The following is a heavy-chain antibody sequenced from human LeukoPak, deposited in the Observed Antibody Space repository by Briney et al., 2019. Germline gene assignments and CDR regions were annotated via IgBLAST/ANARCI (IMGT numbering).Heavy chain of an antibody. D-gene: IGHD1-1*01. V-gene: IGHV3-48*04. CDR1: GFTFSSYS. Sequence: PGGSLRLSCAASGFTFSSYSMNWVRQAPGKGLEWVSYISSSSSTISYADSVKGRFTISRDNAKNSLYLQMNSLRAEDTAVYYCARGNWNGPVGYWGQGTLVTVSS. CDR3: ARGNWNGPVGY. J-gene: IGHJ4*02. CDR2: ISSSSSTI.